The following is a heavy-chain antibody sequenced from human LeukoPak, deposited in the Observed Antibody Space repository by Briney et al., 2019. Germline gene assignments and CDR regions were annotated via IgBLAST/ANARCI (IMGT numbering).Heavy chain of an antibody. V-gene: IGHV1-18*01. CDR1: GYTFTSYG. CDR3: ARVTPGYDFWSGSSPYNWFDP. J-gene: IGHJ5*02. Sequence: ASVKVSCKASGYTFTSYGISWVRQAPGQGLEWMGWISAYNGNTNYAQKLQGRVTMTTDTSTSTAYMELSRLRSDDTAVYYCARVTPGYDFWSGSSPYNWFDPWGQGTLVTVSS. D-gene: IGHD3-3*01. CDR2: ISAYNGNT.